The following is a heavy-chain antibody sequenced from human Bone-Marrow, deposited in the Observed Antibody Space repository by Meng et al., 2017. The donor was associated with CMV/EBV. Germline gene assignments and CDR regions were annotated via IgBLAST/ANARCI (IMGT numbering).Heavy chain of an antibody. Sequence: ASVKVSCKASGYMFISYDINWVRQAPGQGLEWMGWVNPDSTNIGVAQKFQGRVIFTTSTSIRTAYMELSSLRSEDTAVYYCARGGSSWSRGPYFDSWGQGTLVTVSS. CDR2: VNPDSTNI. CDR3: ARGGSSWSRGPYFDS. D-gene: IGHD6-13*01. V-gene: IGHV1-8*03. CDR1: GYMFISYD. J-gene: IGHJ4*02.